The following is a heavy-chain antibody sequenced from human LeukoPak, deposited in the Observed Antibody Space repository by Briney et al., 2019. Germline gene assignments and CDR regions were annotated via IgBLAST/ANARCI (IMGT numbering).Heavy chain of an antibody. Sequence: ASVKVSCKASGYTFTGSYMHWVRQAPGQGLEWMGWISPNSGGTNYAQKFQGRVTMTRDTSTTTAYMELSRLGSDDTAVYYCARNMVRGSPVGIYWHFDLWGRGTLVTVSS. D-gene: IGHD3-10*01. CDR3: ARNMVRGSPVGIYWHFDL. J-gene: IGHJ2*01. CDR1: GYTFTGSY. V-gene: IGHV1-2*02. CDR2: ISPNSGGT.